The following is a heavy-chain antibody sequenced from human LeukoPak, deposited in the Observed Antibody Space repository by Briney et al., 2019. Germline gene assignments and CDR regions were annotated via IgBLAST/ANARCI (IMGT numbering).Heavy chain of an antibody. CDR1: GFTFSSYA. V-gene: IGHV3-23*01. CDR2: ISGSGGTT. Sequence: GGSLRLSCAASGFTFSSYAMNWVRQAPGKGLEWVSGISGSGGTTYYADSVQGRFTISRDNSKNTLYVQMNSLRVDDTAMYYCVKDSYYYDKSGYCYVKDHLGQGTLVTVSS. CDR3: VKDSYYYDKSGYCYVKDH. J-gene: IGHJ4*02. D-gene: IGHD3-22*01.